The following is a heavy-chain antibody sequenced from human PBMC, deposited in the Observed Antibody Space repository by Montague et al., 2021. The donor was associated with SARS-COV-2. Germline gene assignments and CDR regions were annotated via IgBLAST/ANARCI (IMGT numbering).Heavy chain of an antibody. CDR1: GGSISTSCCY. CDR3: VRGGDYTDYGRGDY. V-gene: IGHV4-39*01. J-gene: IGHJ4*02. CDR2: ISYSSDT. Sequence: SETLSLTCSVSGGSISTSCCYWGWLPPPKRKGRVWIGRISYSSDTYSNPSIKSRVTISVDTSKNQFSLRLSSVTAAGTAVYYCVRGGDYTDYGRGDYWGQGTLVIVSS. D-gene: IGHD4-11*01.